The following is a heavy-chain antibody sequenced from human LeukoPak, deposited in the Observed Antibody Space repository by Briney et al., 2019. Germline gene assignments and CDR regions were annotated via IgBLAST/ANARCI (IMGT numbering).Heavy chain of an antibody. J-gene: IGHJ4*02. CDR2: ISASVGTT. V-gene: IGHV3-23*01. Sequence: GGSLRLSCAASGFTFSSYAMSWVRQAPGKGLEWVSVISASVGTTYYADSVKGQFTISRHNSKNTLYLQMNSLRAEDTAIYYCAKDGAPQQLVIYWGRGTLVTVSS. D-gene: IGHD6-13*01. CDR1: GFTFSSYA. CDR3: AKDGAPQQLVIY.